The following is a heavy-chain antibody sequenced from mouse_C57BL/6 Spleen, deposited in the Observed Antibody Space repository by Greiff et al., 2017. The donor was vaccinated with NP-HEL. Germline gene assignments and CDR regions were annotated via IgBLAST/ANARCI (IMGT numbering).Heavy chain of an antibody. CDR3: ARWSYYGNWFAY. CDR1: GYTFTDYY. D-gene: IGHD2-1*01. CDR2: INPNNGGT. J-gene: IGHJ3*01. Sequence: EVQLQQSGPELVKPGASVKISCKASGYTFTDYYMNWVKQSHGKSLEWIGDINPNNGGTSYNQKFKGKATLTVDKSSSTAYMELRSLTSEDSAVYYGARWSYYGNWFAYWGQGTLVTVSA. V-gene: IGHV1-26*01.